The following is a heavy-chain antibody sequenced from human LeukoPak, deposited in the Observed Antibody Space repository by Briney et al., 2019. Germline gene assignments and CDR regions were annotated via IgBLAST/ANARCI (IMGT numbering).Heavy chain of an antibody. CDR1: GFTFSSYG. Sequence: GGSLRLSCAASGFTFSSYGMHWVRQAPGKGLEWVAVISYDGSNKYYADSVKGRFTISRDNSKNTLYLQMDSLKTEDTAVYYCTGNYYGSGSYADFDYWGQGTLVTVSS. D-gene: IGHD3-10*01. J-gene: IGHJ4*02. V-gene: IGHV3-30*03. CDR3: TGNYYGSGSYADFDY. CDR2: ISYDGSNK.